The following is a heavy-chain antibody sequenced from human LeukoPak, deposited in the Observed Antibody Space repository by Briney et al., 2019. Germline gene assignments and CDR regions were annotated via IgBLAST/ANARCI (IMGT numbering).Heavy chain of an antibody. D-gene: IGHD1-26*01. V-gene: IGHV3-64D*09. CDR1: GFTFSRSA. CDR3: VKDVGGSYAFDY. J-gene: IGHJ4*02. CDR2: INDNGGRT. Sequence: RPGRSPRLSCSASGFTFSRSAMHWVRQAPGKGLEYVSGINDNGGRTHYGDSVEGRFSISRDNSKNTLHLQMSTLRAEDTALYYCVKDVGGSYAFDYWGQGILVTVAS.